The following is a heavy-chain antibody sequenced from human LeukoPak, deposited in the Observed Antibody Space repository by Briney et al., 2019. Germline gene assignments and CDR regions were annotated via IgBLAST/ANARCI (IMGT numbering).Heavy chain of an antibody. J-gene: IGHJ4*02. CDR2: ISGSGGST. CDR1: GFTFSDHY. CDR3: AKGRYYFDY. Sequence: PGGSLRLSCAASGFTFSDHYMDWVRQAPGKGLEWVSAISGSGGSTYYADSVKGRFTISRDNSKNTLYLQMNSLRAEDTAVYYCAKGRYYFDYWGQGTLVTVSS. V-gene: IGHV3-23*01.